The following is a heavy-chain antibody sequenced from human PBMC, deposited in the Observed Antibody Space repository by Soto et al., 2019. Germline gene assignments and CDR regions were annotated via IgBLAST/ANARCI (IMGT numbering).Heavy chain of an antibody. J-gene: IGHJ5*02. CDR3: ARRGPWSSWSTNP. Sequence: SETLSLTCAVYGGSFSGYYWTWIRQPPGTGLEWIGYIYHSGSTYYNPSLKSRVTISVDKSKNQFSLKLSSVTAADTAVYYCARRGPWSSWSTNPWGQGTLVTVSS. CDR2: IYHSGST. D-gene: IGHD6-13*01. V-gene: IGHV4-34*01. CDR1: GGSFSGYY.